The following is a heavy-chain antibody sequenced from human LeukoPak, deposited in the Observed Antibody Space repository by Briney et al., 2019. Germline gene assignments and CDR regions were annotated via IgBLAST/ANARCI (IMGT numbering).Heavy chain of an antibody. J-gene: IGHJ4*02. CDR3: AREAPPDSYFDY. CDR1: GFTFSSYS. CDR2: ISSSGSTI. Sequence: GGSLRLSCAASGFTFSSYSMNWVRQAPGKGLEWVSYISSSGSTIYYADSVKGRFTISRDNAKNSLYLQMNSLRAEDTAVYYCAREAPPDSYFDYWGQGTLVTVSS. V-gene: IGHV3-48*01. D-gene: IGHD1-14*01.